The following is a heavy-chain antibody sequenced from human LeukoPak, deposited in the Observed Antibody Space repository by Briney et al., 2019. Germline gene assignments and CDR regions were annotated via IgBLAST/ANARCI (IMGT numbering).Heavy chain of an antibody. CDR1: DGSISDYY. V-gene: IGHV4-59*01. Sequence: SETLSLTCTVSDGSISDYYWSRIRQPPGKGLEWIGYISYSGSSTYNPSLKSRVTMSVDTSKNQFSLKLTSVTAADTAVYFCARQTRGASDYWGQGTLVTVSS. D-gene: IGHD1/OR15-1a*01. CDR3: ARQTRGASDY. CDR2: ISYSGSS. J-gene: IGHJ4*02.